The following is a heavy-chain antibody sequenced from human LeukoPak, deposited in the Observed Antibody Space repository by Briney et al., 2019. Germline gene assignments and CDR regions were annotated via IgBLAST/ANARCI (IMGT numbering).Heavy chain of an antibody. J-gene: IGHJ4*02. D-gene: IGHD1/OR15-1a*01. CDR2: ISWNSGSI. V-gene: IGHV3-9*01. CDR3: TRGTFADY. Sequence: GGSLRLSCAASGFTFDDYAMHWVRQAPGKGLEWVSGISWNSGSIGYADSVKGRFTISRDNAKNSLYLEINSLGVEDAAVYYCTRGTFADYWGQGTLVTVSS. CDR1: GFTFDDYA.